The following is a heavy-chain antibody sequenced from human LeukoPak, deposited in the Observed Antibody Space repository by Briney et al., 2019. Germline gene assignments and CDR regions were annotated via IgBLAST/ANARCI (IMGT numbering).Heavy chain of an antibody. CDR1: GFTFSSYA. J-gene: IGHJ4*02. CDR2: ISSNGGST. Sequence: GGSLRLSCSATGFTFSSYAMHWVRQAPGKGLEYVSAISSNGGSTYYADSVRGRFTISRDNSKNTLYLQMSSLRAEDTAVYYCVKLGMFYYGSGSYSDYWGQGTLVTVPS. D-gene: IGHD3-10*01. CDR3: VKLGMFYYGSGSYSDY. V-gene: IGHV3-64D*09.